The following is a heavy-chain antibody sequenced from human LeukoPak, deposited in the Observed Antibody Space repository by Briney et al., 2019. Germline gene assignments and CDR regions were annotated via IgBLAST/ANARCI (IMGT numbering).Heavy chain of an antibody. CDR1: GGSFGGYY. J-gene: IGHJ4*02. D-gene: IGHD3-10*01. V-gene: IGHV4-34*01. CDR2: INHSGST. CDR3: ARAGEFGVIDY. Sequence: SETLSLTCAVYGGSFGGYYWSWIRQPPGKGLEWIGEINHSGSTNYNPSLKSRVTISVDTSKNQFSLKLSSVTAADTAVYYCARAGEFGVIDYWGQGTLVTVSS.